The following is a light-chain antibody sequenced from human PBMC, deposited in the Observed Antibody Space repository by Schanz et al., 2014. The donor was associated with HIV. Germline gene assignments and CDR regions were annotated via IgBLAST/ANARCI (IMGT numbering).Light chain of an antibody. CDR3: CSYTTTSTYV. CDR2: DVS. Sequence: QSALTQPASVSGSPGQSVTISCTGTSSDVGGYKYVSWYQQHPGKAPKLMIYDVSNRPSGVSSRFSGSKSGNTASLTISGLQAEDEADYYCCSYTTTSTYVFGAGTKLTVL. V-gene: IGLV2-14*01. CDR1: SSDVGGYKY. J-gene: IGLJ1*01.